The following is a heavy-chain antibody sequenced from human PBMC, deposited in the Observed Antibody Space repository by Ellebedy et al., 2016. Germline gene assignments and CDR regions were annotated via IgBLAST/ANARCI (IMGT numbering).Heavy chain of an antibody. CDR2: IYHSGST. V-gene: IGHV4-30-2*01. J-gene: IGHJ4*02. CDR3: ARGAPYGSGSYLFDY. D-gene: IGHD3-10*01. Sequence: SETLSLTXAVSGGSISSGGYSWSWIRQPPGKGLEWIGYIYHSGSTYYNPSLKSRVTISVDRSKNQFSLKLSSVTAADTAVYYCARGAPYGSGSYLFDYWGQGTLVTVSS. CDR1: GGSISSGGYS.